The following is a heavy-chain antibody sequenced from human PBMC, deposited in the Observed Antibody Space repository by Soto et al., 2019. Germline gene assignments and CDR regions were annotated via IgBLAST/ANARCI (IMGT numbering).Heavy chain of an antibody. V-gene: IGHV1-18*01. Sequence: QVQLVQSGAEVKKPGASVKVSCKASGYTFTSYXXSXXXXXXXXXLEWMGWISTYNGNTNYAQKFQGRVTMTTDTXXXTXXXXXXXLXXXDXAVYXXAXXXGPSAGMDVWGQGTTVTVSS. CDR1: GYTFTSYX. J-gene: IGHJ6*02. CDR2: ISTYNGNT. CDR3: AXXXGPSAGMDV.